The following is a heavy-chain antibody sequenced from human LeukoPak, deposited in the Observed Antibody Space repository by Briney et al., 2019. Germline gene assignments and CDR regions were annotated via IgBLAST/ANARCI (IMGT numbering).Heavy chain of an antibody. Sequence: PSETLSLTCTVSGGPINSYYWSWIRQSPGKGLEWIGYIYNSGNNNYNPFLKSRVTISVDTSKNQFSLKLSSVTAADTAVYYCARDRLRWPRGGMDVWGQGTTVTVSS. D-gene: IGHD4-23*01. CDR3: ARDRLRWPRGGMDV. CDR2: IYNSGNN. J-gene: IGHJ6*02. CDR1: GGPINSYY. V-gene: IGHV4-59*12.